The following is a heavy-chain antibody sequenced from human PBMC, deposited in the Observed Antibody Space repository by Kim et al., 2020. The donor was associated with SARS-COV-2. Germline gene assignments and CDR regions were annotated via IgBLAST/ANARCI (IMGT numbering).Heavy chain of an antibody. CDR1: GFTFSSYA. Sequence: GGSLRLSCSASGFTFSSYAMHWVRQAPGKGLEYVSAISSNGGSTYYADSVKGRFTISRDNSKNTLYLQMSSLRAEDTAVYYCVKEGGIIGDIEWELLPMSAFDIWGQGTMVTVSS. J-gene: IGHJ3*02. D-gene: IGHD1-26*01. V-gene: IGHV3-64D*09. CDR3: VKEGGIIGDIEWELLPMSAFDI. CDR2: ISSNGGST.